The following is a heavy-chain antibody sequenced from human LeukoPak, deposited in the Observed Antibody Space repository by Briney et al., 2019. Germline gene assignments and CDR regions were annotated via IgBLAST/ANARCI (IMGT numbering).Heavy chain of an antibody. Sequence: PGGSLRLSCAASGFTFTDFYMSWIRQAPGKGLEWVSYISSSGTTIYYEDSVMGRFTISRDNAKNSLYLQMNSLRAEDTAVYYCARALTGFIPGNWGQGTLVTVSS. D-gene: IGHD3-9*01. CDR3: ARALTGFIPGN. CDR1: GFTFTDFY. J-gene: IGHJ4*02. V-gene: IGHV3-11*01. CDR2: ISSSGTTI.